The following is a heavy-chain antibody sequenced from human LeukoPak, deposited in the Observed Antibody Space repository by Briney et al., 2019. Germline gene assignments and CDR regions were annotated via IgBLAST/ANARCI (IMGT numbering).Heavy chain of an antibody. CDR1: GGSISSSSYY. CDR3: ARGQGSSWYVNYYYYGMDV. Sequence: SETLSLTCTVSGGSISSSSYYWGWIRQPPGKGLEWIGSIYYSGSTYYNPSLKSRVTISVDTSKNQFSLKLSSVTAADTAVYYCARGQGSSWYVNYYYYGMDVWGQGTTVTVSS. CDR2: IYYSGST. J-gene: IGHJ6*02. D-gene: IGHD6-13*01. V-gene: IGHV4-39*07.